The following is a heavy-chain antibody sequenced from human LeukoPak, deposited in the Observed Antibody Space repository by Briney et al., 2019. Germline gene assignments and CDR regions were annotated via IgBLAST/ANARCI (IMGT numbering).Heavy chain of an antibody. J-gene: IGHJ3*02. CDR3: ARPRSWLDAFDI. Sequence: SGTLSLICAVSGGSISSSNWWSWVRQPPGKGLEWIGSIYYSGSTYYNPSLKSRVTISVDTSKNQFSLKLSSVTAADTAVYYCARPRSWLDAFDIWGQGTMVTVSS. CDR1: GGSISSSNW. V-gene: IGHV4-4*02. D-gene: IGHD6-13*01. CDR2: IYYSGST.